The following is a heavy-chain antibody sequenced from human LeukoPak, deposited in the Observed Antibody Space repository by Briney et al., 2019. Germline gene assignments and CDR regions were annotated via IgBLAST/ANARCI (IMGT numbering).Heavy chain of an antibody. D-gene: IGHD3-22*01. CDR2: IYNSGTT. V-gene: IGHV4-59*08. J-gene: IGHJ3*02. Sequence: SETLSHTCIVSGGSISTYYWSWIRQPPGKGLEWIGNIYNSGTTNYNPSLKSRVTISVDTSRNQLSLKLNSVTAADTAVYYCVGAKQWLSFDIWGQGTMVTVSS. CDR1: GGSISTYY. CDR3: VGAKQWLSFDI.